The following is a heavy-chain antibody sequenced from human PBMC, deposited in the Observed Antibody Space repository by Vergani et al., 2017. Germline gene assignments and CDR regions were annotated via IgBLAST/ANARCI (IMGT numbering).Heavy chain of an antibody. J-gene: IGHJ6*02. CDR3: ARETDTGSSVSYNYYGMDV. CDR2: ISSGDAT. CDR1: GFNVRDHY. D-gene: IGHD3-9*01. Sequence: QGLLVESGGGLVKPGGSLRLSCAASGFNVRDHYMSWIRQAPGKGLEWISYISSGDATYYADSVKGRFTISRDNSKNSLSLQMNSLRVEDTGVYFCARETDTGSSVSYNYYGMDVWGQGTTVTVSS. V-gene: IGHV3-11*04.